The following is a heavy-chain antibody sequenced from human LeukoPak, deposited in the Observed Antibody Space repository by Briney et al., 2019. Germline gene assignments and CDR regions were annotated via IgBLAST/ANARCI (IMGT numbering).Heavy chain of an antibody. V-gene: IGHV3-48*03. D-gene: IGHD1-26*01. CDR1: GFTFSNYE. CDR2: ISSSGSST. Sequence: GGSLRLSCATSGFTFSNYEMSWVRQTPGKGLEWVSYISSSGSSTYYADSVKGRFTISRDNAKSSLCLQMNSLRAGDTAVYYCAREDGSQLDYWGRGTLVTVSS. J-gene: IGHJ4*02. CDR3: AREDGSQLDY.